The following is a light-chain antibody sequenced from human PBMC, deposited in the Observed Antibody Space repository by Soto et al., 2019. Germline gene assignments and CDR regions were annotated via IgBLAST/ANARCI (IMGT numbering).Light chain of an antibody. CDR1: GSDVGNYNY. J-gene: IGLJ2*01. CDR3: CSYAGDYTVV. V-gene: IGLV2-11*01. CDR2: DVI. Sequence: QSALTQPRSVSGSPGQSVTISCSGSGSDVGNYNYVSWYRQHPGKAPKLLIYDVIERPSGVPDRFSGSKSGSTASLTISGLQAEDEADYFCCSYAGDYTVVFGGGTKLTVL.